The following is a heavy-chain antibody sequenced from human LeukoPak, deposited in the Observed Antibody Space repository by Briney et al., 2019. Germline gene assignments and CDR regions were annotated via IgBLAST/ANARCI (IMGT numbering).Heavy chain of an antibody. Sequence: PGGSLRLSCAASGFTLSSYWMHWVRQAPGKGLVWVSRISTDGSSTSYADSVKGRFTISRDNAKNTLYLQMNSLRAEDTAVYYCAKDRYYYDSSDYYLSYDYWGQGTLVTVSS. CDR3: AKDRYYYDSSDYYLSYDY. D-gene: IGHD3-22*01. CDR1: GFTLSSYW. CDR2: ISTDGSST. V-gene: IGHV3-74*01. J-gene: IGHJ4*02.